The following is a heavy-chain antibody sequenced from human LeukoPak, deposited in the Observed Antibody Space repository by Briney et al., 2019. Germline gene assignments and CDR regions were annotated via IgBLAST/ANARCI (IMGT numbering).Heavy chain of an antibody. CDR3: ARESLAYCGGDCSRSVIFDY. CDR1: GFTFSSYA. V-gene: IGHV3-30-3*01. CDR2: LSYDGSNK. D-gene: IGHD2-21*02. J-gene: IGHJ4*02. Sequence: PGGSLRLSCAASGFTFSSYAMHWVRQAPGKGLEWVAVLSYDGSNKYYADSVKGRFTISRDNSKNTLYLQMNSLRAEDTAVYYCARESLAYCGGDCSRSVIFDYWGQGTLVTVSS.